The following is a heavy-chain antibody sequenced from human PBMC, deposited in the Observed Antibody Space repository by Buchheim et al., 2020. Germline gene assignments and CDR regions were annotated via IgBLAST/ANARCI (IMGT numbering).Heavy chain of an antibody. CDR3: INRAAYY. Sequence: VQLVESGGGVVQPGRSLRLSCAASGFTFSSYAMHWVRQAPGKGLEWVGRIKSKTDGETIHYAAPVKGRFTISRDDSRNTVYLEMNSLKTEDTAVYYCINRAAYYWGQGT. CDR1: GFTFSSYA. J-gene: IGHJ4*02. D-gene: IGHD1-14*01. V-gene: IGHV3-15*06. CDR2: IKSKTDGETI.